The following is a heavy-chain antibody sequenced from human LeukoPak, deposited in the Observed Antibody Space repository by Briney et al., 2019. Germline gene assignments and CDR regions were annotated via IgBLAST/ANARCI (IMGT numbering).Heavy chain of an antibody. CDR2: ISYDGSNK. CDR3: ARDPTDYGDYPSGY. Sequence: GGSLRPSCAASGFTFSSYAMHWVRQAPGKGLEWVAVISYDGSNKYYADSVKGRFTISRDNSKNTLYLQMNSLRAEDTAVYYCARDPTDYGDYPSGYWGQGTLVTVSS. V-gene: IGHV3-30-3*01. J-gene: IGHJ4*02. CDR1: GFTFSSYA. D-gene: IGHD4-17*01.